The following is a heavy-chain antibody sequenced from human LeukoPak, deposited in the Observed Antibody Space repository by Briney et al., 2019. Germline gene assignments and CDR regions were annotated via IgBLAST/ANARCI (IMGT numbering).Heavy chain of an antibody. V-gene: IGHV3-30*03. CDR1: GITLSHHG. CDR3: ASISTAVSY. CDR2: ISYGGIEK. Sequence: GGSLRLSCAASGITLSHHGMHWVRQAPGRGLEWVAAISYGGIEKFYADSVKGQFTISRDNSKNTLYLQMNSLRAEDTAVYYCASISTAVSYWGQGTLVTVSS. D-gene: IGHD2/OR15-2a*01. J-gene: IGHJ4*02.